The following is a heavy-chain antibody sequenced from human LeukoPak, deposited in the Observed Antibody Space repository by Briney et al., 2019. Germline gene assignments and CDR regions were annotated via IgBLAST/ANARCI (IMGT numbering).Heavy chain of an antibody. CDR2: ISDSGGST. J-gene: IGHJ6*02. CDR3: VRGYSFGPYGMDV. CDR1: GFPFSSYA. D-gene: IGHD2-15*01. Sequence: GGSPRLSCSASGFPFSSYAMHWVRQAPGKGLEYVSAISDSGGSTYYADSVKGRFAISRDNSKNTLYLQMSSLRAEDTAVYFCVRGYSFGPYGMDVWGQGTTVTVSS. V-gene: IGHV3-64D*09.